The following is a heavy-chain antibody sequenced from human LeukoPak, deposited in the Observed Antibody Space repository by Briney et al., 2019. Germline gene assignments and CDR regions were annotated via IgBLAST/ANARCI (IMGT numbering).Heavy chain of an antibody. CDR1: GYTFTSYG. Sequence: ASVKVSCKASGYTFTSYGISWVRQAPGQGLEWMGWISAYNGNTNYAQKLQGRVTMTEDTSTDTAYMELTSLRSEDTAVYYCARGGMVRDRRHFQFDHWGQGTLVTVSS. J-gene: IGHJ4*02. D-gene: IGHD3-10*01. V-gene: IGHV1-18*01. CDR3: ARGGMVRDRRHFQFDH. CDR2: ISAYNGNT.